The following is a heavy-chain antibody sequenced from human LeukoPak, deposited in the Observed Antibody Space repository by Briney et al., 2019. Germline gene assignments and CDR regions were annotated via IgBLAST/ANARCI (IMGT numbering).Heavy chain of an antibody. Sequence: GGSLRLSCAASGFTFSNYWMHWVRQAPGKGLVWVSRIKSDGSSTNYADSVKGRFTISRDNAKNTLYLQMNSLRAKDTAVYYCARDLDYDSYWGQGTLVTVSS. CDR2: IKSDGSST. D-gene: IGHD3-22*01. CDR1: GFTFSNYW. J-gene: IGHJ4*02. CDR3: ARDLDYDSY. V-gene: IGHV3-74*01.